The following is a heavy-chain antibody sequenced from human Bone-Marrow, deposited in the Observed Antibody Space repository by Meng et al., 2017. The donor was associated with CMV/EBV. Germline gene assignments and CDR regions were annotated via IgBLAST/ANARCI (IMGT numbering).Heavy chain of an antibody. Sequence: GGSLRLSCAASGFTFSSYSMNWVRQAPGKGLEWVSSISSSSSYIYYADSVKGRFTISRDNAKNSLYLQMNSLRAEDTAVYYCAREGYDFWSGYPTLYYYGMDVWGQGTTVTVYS. CDR3: AREGYDFWSGYPTLYYYGMDV. J-gene: IGHJ6*01. CDR1: GFTFSSYS. V-gene: IGHV3-21*01. CDR2: ISSSSSYI. D-gene: IGHD3-3*01.